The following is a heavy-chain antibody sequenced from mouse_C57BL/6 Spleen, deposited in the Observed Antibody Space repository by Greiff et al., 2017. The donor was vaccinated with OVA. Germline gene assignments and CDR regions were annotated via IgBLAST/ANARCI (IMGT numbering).Heavy chain of an antibody. D-gene: IGHD1-1*01. J-gene: IGHJ3*01. CDR3: ARDGYYGSSYFY. V-gene: IGHV1-55*01. Sequence: QVQLQQSGAELVKPGASVKMSCKASGYTFTSYWITWVKQRPGQGLEWIGDIYPGSGSTNYNEKFKSKATLTVDTSSSTAYMQLSSLTSEDSAVYYCARDGYYGSSYFYWGQGTLVTVSA. CDR2: IYPGSGST. CDR1: GYTFTSYW.